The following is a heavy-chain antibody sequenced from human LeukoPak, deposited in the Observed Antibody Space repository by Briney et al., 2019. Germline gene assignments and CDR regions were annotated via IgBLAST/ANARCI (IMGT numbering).Heavy chain of an antibody. Sequence: SETLSLTCTVSGGSISSSSYYWGWIRQPPGKGLEWIGSIYFGGTAYYNPSLKSRVTISLDTSKSQFSLKLSSVTAADTAFYYCARYHSGYDDYWGQGTQVTVSS. J-gene: IGHJ4*02. CDR1: GGSISSSSYY. CDR3: ARYHSGYDDY. D-gene: IGHD5-12*01. CDR2: IYFGGTA. V-gene: IGHV4-39*07.